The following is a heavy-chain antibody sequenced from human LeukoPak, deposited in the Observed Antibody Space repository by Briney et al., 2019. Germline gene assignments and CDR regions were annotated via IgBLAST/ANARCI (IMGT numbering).Heavy chain of an antibody. CDR1: GFTFSSYE. CDR3: ARDKTGAAAGPDAFDI. CDR2: ISSSGSTI. J-gene: IGHJ3*02. V-gene: IGHV3-48*03. D-gene: IGHD6-13*01. Sequence: GGSLRLSCAASGFTFSSYEMNWVRQAPGKGLEWVSYISSSGSTIYYADSVKGRFTISRDNAKNSLYLQMNSLRAEDTAVYHCARDKTGAAAGPDAFDIWGQGTMVTVSS.